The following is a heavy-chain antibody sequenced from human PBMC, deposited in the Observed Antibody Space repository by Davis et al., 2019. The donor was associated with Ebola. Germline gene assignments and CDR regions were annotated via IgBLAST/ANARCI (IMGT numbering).Heavy chain of an antibody. D-gene: IGHD1-26*01. J-gene: IGHJ4*02. CDR2: ISAYNGNT. Sequence: ASVKVSCKASGYTFKNYAISWVRQAPGQGLEWMGWISAYNGNTNYAQKLQGRVTMTTDTSTSTAYMELRSLRSDDTAVYYCARDYRVGAIDYWGQGTLVTVSS. CDR3: ARDYRVGAIDY. V-gene: IGHV1-18*01. CDR1: GYTFKNYA.